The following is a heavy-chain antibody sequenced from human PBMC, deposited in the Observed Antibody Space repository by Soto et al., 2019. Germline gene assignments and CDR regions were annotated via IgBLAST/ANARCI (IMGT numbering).Heavy chain of an antibody. V-gene: IGHV3-9*01. CDR3: AKSHSSTVTTFKGASSYYFDY. CDR1: GFTFDDYA. Sequence: EVQLVESGGGLVQPGRSLRLSCAASGFTFDDYAMHWVRQAPGKGLEWVSGISWNSGSIGYADSVKGRFTISRDNAKNSLYLQMNSLRAEDTALYYCAKSHSSTVTTFKGASSYYFDYWGQGTLVTVSS. D-gene: IGHD4-4*01. CDR2: ISWNSGSI. J-gene: IGHJ4*02.